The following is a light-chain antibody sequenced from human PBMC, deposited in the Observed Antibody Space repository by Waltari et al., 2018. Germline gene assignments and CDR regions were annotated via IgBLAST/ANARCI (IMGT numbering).Light chain of an antibody. Sequence: EIMMTQSPATLSVSPGERATLSCRASQSVSSNFAWYQQKPGQAPRLLIYGASTRATGIQARCSGSGSGTEVTLTSSSLQSEDCAVYYCQPYNNWPPWTFGQGTKVEIK. V-gene: IGKV3D-15*01. CDR2: GAS. J-gene: IGKJ1*01. CDR1: QSVSSN. CDR3: QPYNNWPPWT.